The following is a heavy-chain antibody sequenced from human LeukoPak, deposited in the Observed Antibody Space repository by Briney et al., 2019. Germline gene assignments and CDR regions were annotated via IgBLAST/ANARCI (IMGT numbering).Heavy chain of an antibody. Sequence: GGSLRLSCAASGFTFSNYAMHWVRQAPGKGLEYVSAISSNGGSTYYANSVKGRFTISRDNAKNSLYLQMNSLRAEDTAVYYCARAPPTRYSYGLGDTDYWGQGTLVTVSS. D-gene: IGHD5-18*01. CDR2: ISSNGGST. CDR3: ARAPPTRYSYGLGDTDY. V-gene: IGHV3-64*01. J-gene: IGHJ4*02. CDR1: GFTFSNYA.